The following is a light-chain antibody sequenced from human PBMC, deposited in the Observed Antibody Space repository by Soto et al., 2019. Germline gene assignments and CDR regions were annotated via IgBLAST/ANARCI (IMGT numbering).Light chain of an antibody. CDR3: QSFDNGLLAYV. CDR2: EVN. V-gene: IGLV2-8*01. CDR1: SSDVGGYNY. J-gene: IGLJ1*01. Sequence: QSVLTQPPSASGSPGQSVAISCTGTSSDVGGYNYVSWYQQHPGKAPKLMIYEVNKRPSGVPDRFSGSKSGNTASLTVSGLQAEDEADSYCQSFDNGLLAYVFGTGTKVTVL.